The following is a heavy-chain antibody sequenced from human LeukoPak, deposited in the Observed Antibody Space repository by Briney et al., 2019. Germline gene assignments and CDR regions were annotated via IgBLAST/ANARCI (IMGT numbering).Heavy chain of an antibody. CDR2: INHSGST. J-gene: IGHJ6*02. Sequence: SETLSLTCAVYGGSFSGYYWSWIRQPPGKGLEWIGEINHSGSTNYNPSLKSRVPISVDTSKNQFSLKVSSATAADTAVFLCARVHTPYYYYGMDVWGQGTTVTVSS. CDR1: GGSFSGYY. D-gene: IGHD5-18*01. CDR3: ARVHTPYYYYGMDV. V-gene: IGHV4-34*01.